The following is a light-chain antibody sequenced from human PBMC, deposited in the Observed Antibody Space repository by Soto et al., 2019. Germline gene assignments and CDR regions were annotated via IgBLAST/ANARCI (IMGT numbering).Light chain of an antibody. V-gene: IGKV1-5*03. CDR3: KQYNTYYEMWT. J-gene: IGKJ1*01. Sequence: DIPMTQSPSTLSASLGYRFTITCLASQSLNSRLAWYQHRPGKAPKLLIYEASSLESGVPSRFSGSGSGTEFTLTIRSLQPDDFATYYCKQYNTYYEMWTFGQGSKVDIK. CDR1: QSLNSR. CDR2: EAS.